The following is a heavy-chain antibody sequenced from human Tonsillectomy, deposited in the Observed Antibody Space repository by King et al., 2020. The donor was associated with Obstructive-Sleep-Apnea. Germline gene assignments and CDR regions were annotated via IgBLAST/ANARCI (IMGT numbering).Heavy chain of an antibody. Sequence: VTLKESGPALVKPTQTLTLTCTFSGFSLSTSYMSVSWIRQPPGKALEWLARIDWYGDKYYSTSLKSRLTISKDTSKNQVVLTMTNMDPVDTASYFCARNGGRYPDVDAFDIWGQGTLVTVSS. CDR1: GFSLSTSYMS. J-gene: IGHJ3*02. D-gene: IGHD1-26*01. V-gene: IGHV2-70*15. CDR3: ARNGGRYPDVDAFDI. CDR2: IDWYGDK.